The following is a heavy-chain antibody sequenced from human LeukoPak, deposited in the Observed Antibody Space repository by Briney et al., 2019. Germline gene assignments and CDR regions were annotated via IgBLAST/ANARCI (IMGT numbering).Heavy chain of an antibody. V-gene: IGHV3-15*01. CDR2: IKSKPYGGTT. CDR1: GFTFSNAW. Sequence: GGSLRLSCAASGFTFSNAWLSWVRLAPGKGLEWVGRIKSKPYGGTTDYAAPVQGRFTISRDDSKNTLYLQMNSLKNEDTAVYYCTTVGLSGYYDSNGHYYFDYWGQGTLVTVSS. D-gene: IGHD3-22*01. J-gene: IGHJ4*02. CDR3: TTVGLSGYYDSNGHYYFDY.